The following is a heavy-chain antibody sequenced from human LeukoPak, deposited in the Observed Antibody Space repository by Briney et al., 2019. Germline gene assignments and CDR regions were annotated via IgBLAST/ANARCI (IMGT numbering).Heavy chain of an antibody. CDR1: GYTFTGYY. V-gene: IGHV1-2*02. J-gene: IGHJ5*02. CDR2: INPNSGGT. CDR3: ARGMPYTNNWFDP. Sequence: ASVKVSCKASGYTFTGYYMHWVRQAPGQGLEWMGWINPNSGGTNYAQKFQGRVTMTRDTSISTAYMELSSLRSEDTAVYYCARGMPYTNNWFDPWGQGTLVTVSS. D-gene: IGHD2-2*01.